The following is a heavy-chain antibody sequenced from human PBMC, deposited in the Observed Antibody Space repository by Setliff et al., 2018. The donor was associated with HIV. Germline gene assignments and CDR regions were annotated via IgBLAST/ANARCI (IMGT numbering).Heavy chain of an antibody. CDR2: GSAYNGNT. D-gene: IGHD3-10*01. CDR1: GYTFTSYG. CDR3: ARSPLEYSRLWFCELAWDFDL. V-gene: IGHV1-18*01. J-gene: IGHJ2*01. Sequence: GASVKVSCKASGYTFTSYGIGWLRQAPGQGRAWMGWGSAYNGNTNYAQKLQGRLTRTTDTSTSTAYMELRSLRSDDTAVYYCARSPLEYSRLWFCELAWDFDLWGCGTLVTVSS.